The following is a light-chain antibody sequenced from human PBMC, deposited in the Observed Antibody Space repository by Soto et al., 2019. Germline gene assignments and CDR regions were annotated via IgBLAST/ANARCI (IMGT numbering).Light chain of an antibody. J-gene: IGKJ2*01. CDR2: DAS. V-gene: IGKV1-5*01. CDR3: QQYNSYSYT. Sequence: DIQMTQSPYTLSASVGDRVTITCRASQSISSWLAWYQQKPGKAPKLLIYDASSLESGVPSRFSGSGSGTEFTLSFSSLQPDDFATYYCQQYNSYSYTFGQGTKLEIK. CDR1: QSISSW.